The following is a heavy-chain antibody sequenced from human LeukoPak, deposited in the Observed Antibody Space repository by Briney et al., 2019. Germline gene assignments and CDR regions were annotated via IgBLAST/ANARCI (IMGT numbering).Heavy chain of an antibody. D-gene: IGHD3-10*01. V-gene: IGHV4-31*03. CDR3: ARAPNGGFGEIP. Sequence: SQTLPLTCTVSGGSISSGGYYWSWIRQHPGKGLEWIGYIYYSGSTYYNPSLKSRVTISVDTSKNQFSLKLSSVTAADTAVYYCARAPNGGFGEIPWGQGTLVTVSS. CDR1: GGSISSGGYY. CDR2: IYYSGST. J-gene: IGHJ4*02.